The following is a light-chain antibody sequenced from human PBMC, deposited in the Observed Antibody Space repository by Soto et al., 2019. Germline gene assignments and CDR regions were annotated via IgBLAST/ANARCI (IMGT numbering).Light chain of an antibody. Sequence: DIQLTQSPSFLSASVGDRVTITCRASQGIGSSLAWYQQKPGKAPKLLIYAASTLQSGVPSRFSGSGSGTEFTLTISRLQPEDFATYYCQQLNNYPRTFGQGTKLEIK. CDR1: QGIGSS. J-gene: IGKJ2*01. CDR2: AAS. CDR3: QQLNNYPRT. V-gene: IGKV1-9*01.